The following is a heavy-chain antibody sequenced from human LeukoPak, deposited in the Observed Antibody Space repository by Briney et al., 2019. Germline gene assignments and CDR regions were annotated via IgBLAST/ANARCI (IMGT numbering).Heavy chain of an antibody. J-gene: IGHJ4*03. V-gene: IGHV3-33*06. CDR1: GFTFSSYG. D-gene: IGHD2-2*02. CDR3: AKLGPLGDIVVVPAAILFDY. CDR2: IWYDGSNK. Sequence: PGGSLRLSCAAPGFTFSSYGMHWVRQAPGKGLEWVAVIWYDGSNKYYADSVKGRFTISRDNSKNTLYLQMNSLRAEDTAVYYCAKLGPLGDIVVVPAAILFDYWGQGTTVTVSS.